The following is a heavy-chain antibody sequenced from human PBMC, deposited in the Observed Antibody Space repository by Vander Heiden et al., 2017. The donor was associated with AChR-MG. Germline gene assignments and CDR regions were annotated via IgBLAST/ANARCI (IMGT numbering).Heavy chain of an antibody. CDR3: ASVRLRYCDWLSQVDY. CDR2: INHSGST. J-gene: IGHJ4*02. Sequence: QVQLQQWGAGLSTPSETLSLTCAVHGGSFSGYYWSWIRQPPGKGLEWIGEINHSGSTNYNPSLKSRVTISVDTSKNQCSLKLSSVTAADTAVYYCASVRLRYCDWLSQVDYWGQGTLVTVSS. CDR1: GGSFSGYY. D-gene: IGHD3-9*01. V-gene: IGHV4-34*01.